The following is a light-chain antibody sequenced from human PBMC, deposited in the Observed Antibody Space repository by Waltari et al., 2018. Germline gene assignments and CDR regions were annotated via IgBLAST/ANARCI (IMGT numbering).Light chain of an antibody. J-gene: IGLJ3*02. Sequence: QSALTQPRSVSGSPGQSVTISCAGTGSDVGDFHSVSWYQQHPVNSAKLVIFDVTKRPEGVPDGVSGSKCGIPASLTVCGLQAEDEADYYCCSYAGIWVFGGGTKLNVL. CDR3: CSYAGIWV. CDR2: DVT. CDR1: GSDVGDFHS. V-gene: IGLV2-11*01.